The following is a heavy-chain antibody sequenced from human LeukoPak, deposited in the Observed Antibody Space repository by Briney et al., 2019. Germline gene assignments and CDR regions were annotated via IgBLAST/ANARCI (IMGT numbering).Heavy chain of an antibody. Sequence: MSSETLSLTCTVSGGSISSYYWSWIRQPAGKGLEWIGRIYTSGSTNYNPSLKSRVTMSADTSKNQFSLKLSSVTAADTAVYYCARGRVRGITMIKNRQNGPYFDYWGQGTLVTVSS. CDR1: GGSISSYY. CDR3: ARGRVRGITMIKNRQNGPYFDY. V-gene: IGHV4-4*07. J-gene: IGHJ4*02. D-gene: IGHD3-22*01. CDR2: IYTSGST.